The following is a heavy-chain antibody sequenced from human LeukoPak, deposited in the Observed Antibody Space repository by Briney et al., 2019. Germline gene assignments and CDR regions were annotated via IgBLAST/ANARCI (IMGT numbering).Heavy chain of an antibody. Sequence: SETLSLTCAVYGGSFSGYYWSWIRQPPGKGLEWIGEINHSGSTNYNPSLKSRVTISVDTSKNQFSLKLSSVTAADTAVYYCARRPSYYYDSSGSRRAFDIWGEGTMVTVSS. V-gene: IGHV4-34*01. D-gene: IGHD3-22*01. J-gene: IGHJ3*02. CDR3: ARRPSYYYDSSGSRRAFDI. CDR2: INHSGST. CDR1: GGSFSGYY.